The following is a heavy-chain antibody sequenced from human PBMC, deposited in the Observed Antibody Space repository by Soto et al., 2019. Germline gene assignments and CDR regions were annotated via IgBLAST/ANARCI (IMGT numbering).Heavy chain of an antibody. V-gene: IGHV1-69*12. J-gene: IGHJ6*02. Sequence: QVQLVQSGAEVKKPGSSVKVSCKASGGTFSSYAISWVRQAPGQGLEWMGGIIPIFGTANYAQKFQGRVTITADESTSTAYMELSRLRSEDTAVYYCARVDIAARLDYYYGMDVWGQCTTVTVSS. CDR2: IIPIFGTA. CDR3: ARVDIAARLDYYYGMDV. CDR1: GGTFSSYA. D-gene: IGHD6-6*01.